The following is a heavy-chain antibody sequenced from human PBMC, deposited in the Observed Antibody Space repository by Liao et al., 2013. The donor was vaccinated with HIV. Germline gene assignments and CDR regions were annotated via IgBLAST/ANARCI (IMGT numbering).Heavy chain of an antibody. CDR2: IYYSGGA. J-gene: IGHJ4*02. V-gene: IGHV4-39*07. Sequence: LQLQESGPGLVRPSETLSLTCIVSGDSISSLSYYWGWIRQPPGKGLEWIGSIYYSGGAYYNPSLESRVTISMDTSKNLFSLKLSSVTAADTAVYYCARGGYSYGRFDYWGQGTLVTVSS. CDR3: ARGGYSYGRFDY. D-gene: IGHD5-18*01. CDR1: GDSISSLSYY.